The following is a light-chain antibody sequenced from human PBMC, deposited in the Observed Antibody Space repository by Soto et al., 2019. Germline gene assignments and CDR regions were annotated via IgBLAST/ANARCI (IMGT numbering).Light chain of an antibody. J-gene: IGKJ4*01. CDR3: QHHRNSPLT. Sequence: VLTQSPGTLSLSPGERATLFCRAGHSVSSGDLAWYQQKPGQAPRLLIYGASSRATGVPDRFSGSGSGTDFTLTINGLEPEDVAVYYCQHHRNSPLTFGGGTKVEI. CDR1: HSVSSGD. V-gene: IGKV3-20*01. CDR2: GAS.